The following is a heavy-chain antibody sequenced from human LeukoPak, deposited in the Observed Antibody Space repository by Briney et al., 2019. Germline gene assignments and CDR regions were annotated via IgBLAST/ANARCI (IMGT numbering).Heavy chain of an antibody. CDR1: GGSISSGGYY. V-gene: IGHV4-31*03. Sequence: PSETLSLTCTVSGGSISSGGYYWSWIRQHPGKGLEWIGYIYYSGSTYYNPSLKSRVTISVDTSKNQFSLKLSSVTAADTAVYYCARDLPYDSSGYYPDAFDIWGQGTMVTVSS. J-gene: IGHJ3*02. D-gene: IGHD3-22*01. CDR2: IYYSGST. CDR3: ARDLPYDSSGYYPDAFDI.